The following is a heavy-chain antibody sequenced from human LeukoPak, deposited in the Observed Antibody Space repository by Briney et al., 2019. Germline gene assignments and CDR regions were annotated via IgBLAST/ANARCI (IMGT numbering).Heavy chain of an antibody. Sequence: GGSLRLSCAASGFTFSTSTMNWVRQAPGKGLEWVSYISSGSSIIYYADSVKGRFTISRDNAKNSLYLQMNSLRPEDTAVYYCATTRGGRFGESHYWGQGILVSVSS. V-gene: IGHV3-48*01. CDR2: ISSGSSII. CDR1: GFTFSTST. CDR3: ATTRGGRFGESHY. J-gene: IGHJ4*02. D-gene: IGHD3-10*01.